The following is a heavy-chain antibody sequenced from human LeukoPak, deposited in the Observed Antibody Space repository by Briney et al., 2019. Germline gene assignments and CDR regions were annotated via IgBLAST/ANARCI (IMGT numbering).Heavy chain of an antibody. Sequence: GESLKISCKGSGYNFPDYWIGWVRQMPGKGPEWMGIIYPGDSDARYSPSFQGQVSISADKSISTAYLQWSSLKASDTAMYYCARHQIVGATRSPFDYWGQGTLVTVSS. CDR2: IYPGDSDA. D-gene: IGHD1-26*01. CDR1: GYNFPDYW. J-gene: IGHJ4*02. CDR3: ARHQIVGATRSPFDY. V-gene: IGHV5-51*01.